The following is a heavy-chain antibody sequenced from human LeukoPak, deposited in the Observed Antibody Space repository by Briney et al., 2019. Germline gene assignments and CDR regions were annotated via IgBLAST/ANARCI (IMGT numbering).Heavy chain of an antibody. V-gene: IGHV3-30*02. CDR1: GFTFRNFG. D-gene: IGHD2-8*02. CDR2: IRFDGRDE. CDR3: AKDKSQVGLDSASTLVDH. J-gene: IGHJ4*02. Sequence: PGGSLTLSCAASGFTFRNFGMHWVRQAPGKGLEWVAFIRFDGRDEYYVDSLKGRFTISRDNSKNTVCLQMNGLTSEDTALYYCAKDKSQVGLDSASTLVDHWGQGTLVIVSS.